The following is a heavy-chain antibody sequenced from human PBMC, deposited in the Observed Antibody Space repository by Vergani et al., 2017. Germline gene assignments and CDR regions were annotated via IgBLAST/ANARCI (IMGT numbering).Heavy chain of an antibody. Sequence: QVQLQESGPGLVKPSQTLSLTCTVSGGSISSGGYYWSWIRQHPGKGLEWIGYIYYSGSTYYNPSLKSRATISVDTSKNQFSLKLSSVTAAHTAVYYCARRRGNDFWSGYWPFAYWSEGSLVTVSS. D-gene: IGHD3-3*01. CDR1: GGSISSGGYY. V-gene: IGHV4-31*03. CDR3: ARRRGNDFWSGYWPFAY. CDR2: IYYSGST. J-gene: IGHJ4*02.